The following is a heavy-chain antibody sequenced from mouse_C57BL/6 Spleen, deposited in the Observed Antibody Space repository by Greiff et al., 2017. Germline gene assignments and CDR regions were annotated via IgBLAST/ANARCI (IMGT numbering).Heavy chain of an antibody. CDR2: IHPNSGST. Sequence: QVQLQQPGAELVKPGASVKLSCKASGYTFTSYWMHWVKQRPGHGLEWIGMIHPNSGSTNYNEKFKSKATLTVDKSSSTAYMQLSSLTSEDSAVYYCARPSYDGYPFAYWGQGTLVTVSA. CDR3: ARPSYDGYPFAY. CDR1: GYTFTSYW. D-gene: IGHD2-3*01. J-gene: IGHJ3*01. V-gene: IGHV1-64*01.